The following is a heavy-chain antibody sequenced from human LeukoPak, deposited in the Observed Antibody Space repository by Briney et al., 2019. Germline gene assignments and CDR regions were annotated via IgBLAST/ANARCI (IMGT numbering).Heavy chain of an antibody. Sequence: GASVKVSCKASGYTFTSYYMHWVRQAPGQGLEWMGIINPSGGSTSYAQKFQGRVTMTRDTSTSTVYMELSSLRSEDTAVYYCAREYVVVITRGAFDIWGQGTMVTVSS. D-gene: IGHD3-22*01. CDR2: INPSGGST. V-gene: IGHV1-46*01. J-gene: IGHJ3*02. CDR3: AREYVVVITRGAFDI. CDR1: GYTFTSYY.